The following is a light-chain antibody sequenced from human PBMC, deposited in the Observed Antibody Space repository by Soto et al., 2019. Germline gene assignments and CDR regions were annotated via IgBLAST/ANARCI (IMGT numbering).Light chain of an antibody. Sequence: QSVLTQPPSASGTPGQSVTISCSGGSSNMGTNTVRWYQHLPGTAPKLLIFRSYQRPSGVPDRFSGSKSGTSASLAISGLQDEDEADYYCAACDDSLSGPVFGTGTKLTFL. J-gene: IGLJ1*01. V-gene: IGLV1-44*01. CDR2: RSY. CDR1: SSNMGTNT. CDR3: AACDDSLSGPV.